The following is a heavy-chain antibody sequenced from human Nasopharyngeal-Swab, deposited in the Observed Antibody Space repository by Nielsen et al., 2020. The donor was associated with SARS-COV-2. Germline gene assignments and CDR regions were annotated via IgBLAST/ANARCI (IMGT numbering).Heavy chain of an antibody. CDR2: FDPEDGET. D-gene: IGHD3-22*01. J-gene: IGHJ3*02. Sequence: ASVKVSCKVSGYTLTELSMHWVRQAPGKGLEWMGGFDPEDGETIYAQKFQGRVTMTEDISTDTAYMELSSLRSEDTAVYYCATGMAMIVVVMTFDIWGQGTMVTVSS. CDR3: ATGMAMIVVVMTFDI. CDR1: GYTLTELS. V-gene: IGHV1-24*01.